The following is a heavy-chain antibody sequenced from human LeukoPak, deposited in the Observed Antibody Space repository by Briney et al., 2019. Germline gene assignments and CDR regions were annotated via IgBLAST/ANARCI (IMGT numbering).Heavy chain of an antibody. CDR2: INTYNGNT. V-gene: IGHV1-18*01. D-gene: IGHD4-17*01. Sequence: ASVKVSCKASGYTFTSYIISWVRQAPGQGLEWMGWINTYNGNTDYAQRVQGRVTMTTDTATSTAYMEVRSLRSDDTAVYYCARDSPVPVTTGYFQHWGQGTLVTVSS. CDR3: ARDSPVPVTTGYFQH. J-gene: IGHJ1*01. CDR1: GYTFTSYI.